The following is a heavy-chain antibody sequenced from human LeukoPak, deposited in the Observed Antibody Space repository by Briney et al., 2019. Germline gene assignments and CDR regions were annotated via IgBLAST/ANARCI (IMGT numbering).Heavy chain of an antibody. J-gene: IGHJ2*01. CDR2: INTDGSTT. CDR3: ARVNTGNWYFDL. Sequence: PGGSLRLSCAASGFTFSRYWMHWVRQAPGKGLMWVSRINTDGSTTSYADSVRGRFTISRDNAENTVYLQMNSLGAEDTALYFCARVNTGNWYFDLWGRGTLVTVSS. D-gene: IGHD3-10*01. CDR1: GFTFSRYW. V-gene: IGHV3-74*01.